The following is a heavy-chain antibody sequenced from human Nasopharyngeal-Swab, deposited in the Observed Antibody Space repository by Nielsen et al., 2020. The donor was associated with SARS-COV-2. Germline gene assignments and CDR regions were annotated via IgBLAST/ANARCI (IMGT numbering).Heavy chain of an antibody. CDR1: GFTLSGYG. D-gene: IGHD1-26*01. J-gene: IGHJ4*02. CDR3: AKGLLVGNINQIDY. V-gene: IGHV3-30*18. Sequence: GESLKISCIASGFTLSGYGMHWVRQAPGKGLEWVAVTSYDGIYKFYTDSVRGRFTISRDNSENTLYLQMNSLRPEDTAVYFCAKGLLVGNINQIDYWGQGTLVTVSS. CDR2: TSYDGIYK.